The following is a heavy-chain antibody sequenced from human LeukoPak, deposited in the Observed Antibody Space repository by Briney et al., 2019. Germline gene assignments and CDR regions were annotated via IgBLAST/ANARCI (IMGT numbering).Heavy chain of an antibody. Sequence: ASVKVSCKVSGYTLTELSLHWVRQAPGKGLEWMGGFDPEDGETIYAQKFQGRVTMTEDTSTDTAYMELSSLRSEDTAVYYCATDLPPYDFWSGDYWGQGTLVTVSS. CDR2: FDPEDGET. J-gene: IGHJ4*02. CDR3: ATDLPPYDFWSGDY. V-gene: IGHV1-24*01. D-gene: IGHD3-3*01. CDR1: GYTLTELS.